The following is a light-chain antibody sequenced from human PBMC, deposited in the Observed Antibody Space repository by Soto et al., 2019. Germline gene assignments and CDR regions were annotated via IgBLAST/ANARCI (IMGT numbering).Light chain of an antibody. CDR2: RAS. Sequence: DIQMTQSPSPLSASVGERITIPCRASQSIIRWLAWYQQKPGKAPKLLMYRASTLESGVPSRFSGSGSGTEFTLTVSSLQPDDFATYHCQQYATFPRTFGQGTKVDIK. J-gene: IGKJ1*01. CDR1: QSIIRW. CDR3: QQYATFPRT. V-gene: IGKV1-5*03.